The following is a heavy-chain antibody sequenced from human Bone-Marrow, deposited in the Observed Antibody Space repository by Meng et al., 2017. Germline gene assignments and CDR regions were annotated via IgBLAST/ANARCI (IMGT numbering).Heavy chain of an antibody. CDR1: GYSISSGYY. J-gene: IGHJ6*02. D-gene: IGHD2-8*01. V-gene: IGHV4-38-2*01. CDR2: IYHSGST. CDR3: ARGRSYCTNGVCYGYYGMDV. Sequence: SETLSLTCAVSGYSISSGYYWGWIRQPPGKGLEWIGSIYHSGSTYYNPSLKSRVTISVDTSKNQFSLKLSSVTAADTAVYYCARGRSYCTNGVCYGYYGMDVWGQGTTVTVSS.